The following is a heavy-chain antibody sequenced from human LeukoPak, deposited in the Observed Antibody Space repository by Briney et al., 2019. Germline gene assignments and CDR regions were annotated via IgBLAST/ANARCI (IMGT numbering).Heavy chain of an antibody. V-gene: IGHV4-4*07. D-gene: IGHD2-15*01. CDR2: IYTSGST. CDR1: GGSISSYY. Sequence: SETLSLTCTVSGGSISSYYWSWIRQPAGKGLEWIGRIYTSGSTNYNPSLKSRVTMSVDMSKNQFSLKLGSVTAADTAAYYCARDSDDENCCSRLAFDIWGQGTMVTVSS. CDR3: ARDSDDENCCSRLAFDI. J-gene: IGHJ3*02.